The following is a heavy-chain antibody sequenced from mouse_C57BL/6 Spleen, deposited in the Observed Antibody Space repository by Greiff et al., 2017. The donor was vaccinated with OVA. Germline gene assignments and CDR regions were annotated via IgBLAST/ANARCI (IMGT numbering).Heavy chain of an antibody. V-gene: IGHV5-17*01. D-gene: IGHD6-2*01. J-gene: IGHJ4*01. Sequence: DVHLVESGGGLVKPGGSLKLSCAASGFTFSDYGMHWVRQAPEKGLEWVAYISSGSSTIYYADTVKGRFTISRDNAKNTLFLQMTSLRSEDTAMYYCARRSLDAMDYWGQGTSVTVSS. CDR2: ISSGSSTI. CDR1: GFTFSDYG. CDR3: ARRSLDAMDY.